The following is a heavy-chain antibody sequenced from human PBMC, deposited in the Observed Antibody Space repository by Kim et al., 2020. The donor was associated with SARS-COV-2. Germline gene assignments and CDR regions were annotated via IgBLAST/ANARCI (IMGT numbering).Heavy chain of an antibody. CDR1: GFTFSTYA. D-gene: IGHD3-10*01. J-gene: IGHJ4*02. V-gene: IGHV3-23*01. CDR3: AKDLDGWFGGWDYFDY. CDR2: ISGSGSST. Sequence: GGSLRLSCAASGFTFSTYAMSWVRQAPGKGLEWVSTISGSGSSTNYVDSAKGRFTISRDNSKNTLYLQLNSLRVEDTALYYCAKDLDGWFGGWDYFDYWGQGTLVAVSS.